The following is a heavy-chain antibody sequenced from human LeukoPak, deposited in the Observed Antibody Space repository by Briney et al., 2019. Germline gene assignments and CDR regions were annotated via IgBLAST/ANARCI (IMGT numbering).Heavy chain of an antibody. V-gene: IGHV7-4-1*02. D-gene: IGHD2/OR15-2a*01. J-gene: IGHJ3*02. CDR3: ARXXXXXIXXAXXI. Sequence: XXGXTFTDXALNWVRQAPGQGLEWMGWINPNTGKPIYARDFTGRFVFSLDKSFSTAHLQISSLKAEDTAVYYCARXXXXXIXXAXXIWGQGTXVTVSS. CDR1: GXTFTDXA. CDR2: INPNTGKP.